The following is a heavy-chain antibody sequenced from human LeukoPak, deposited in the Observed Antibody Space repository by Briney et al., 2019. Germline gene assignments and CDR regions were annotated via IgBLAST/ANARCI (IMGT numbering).Heavy chain of an antibody. J-gene: IGHJ6*03. V-gene: IGHV3-30*02. CDR1: GFTFSSYG. D-gene: IGHD1-26*01. Sequence: PGGSLRLSCAASGFTFSSYGMHWVRQAPGKGLEWVTFIRFDGVNKYYADSVKGRFTISRDNSKNTLYLQMNSLRAEDTAVYYCARVGRPNLKGNPYYYYYMDVWGKGTTVTVSS. CDR3: ARVGRPNLKGNPYYYYYMDV. CDR2: IRFDGVNK.